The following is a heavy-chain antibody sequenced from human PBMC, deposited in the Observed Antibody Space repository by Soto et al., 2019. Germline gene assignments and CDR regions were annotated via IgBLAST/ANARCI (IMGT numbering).Heavy chain of an antibody. J-gene: IGHJ4*01. V-gene: IGHV3-23*01. CDR3: VRKYPGTRPFDY. CDR2: IGTDGNT. CDR1: GFTFNSYA. D-gene: IGHD2-2*01. Sequence: GGSLRLSCAASGFTFNSYAMDWVRQAPGKGLAWVSAIGTDGNTYYANSVKGRFTISRDNSRTTLYLQMNSLRVEDTALYYCVRKYPGTRPFDYWGQGTLVTVSS.